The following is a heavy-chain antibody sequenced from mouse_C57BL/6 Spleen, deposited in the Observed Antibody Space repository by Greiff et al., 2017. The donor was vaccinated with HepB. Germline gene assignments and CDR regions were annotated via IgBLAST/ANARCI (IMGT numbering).Heavy chain of an antibody. CDR3: VRSPSGTKYYFDY. J-gene: IGHJ2*01. D-gene: IGHD4-1*01. Sequence: EVQGVESGGGLVQPKGSLKLSCAASGFSFNTYAMNWVRQAPGKGLEWVARIRSKSNNYATYYADSVKDRFTISRDDSESMLYLQMNNLKTEDTAMYYCVRSPSGTKYYFDYWGQGTTLTVSS. CDR1: GFSFNTYA. V-gene: IGHV10-1*01. CDR2: IRSKSNNYAT.